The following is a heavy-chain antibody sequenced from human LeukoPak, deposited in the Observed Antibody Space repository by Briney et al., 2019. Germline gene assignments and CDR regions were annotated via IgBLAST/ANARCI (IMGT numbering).Heavy chain of an antibody. D-gene: IGHD2-2*01. CDR1: GGSISSGSYY. CDR3: AGAWGYCSSTSCSLGAFDI. V-gene: IGHV4-61*02. Sequence: SQTLSLTCTVSGGSISSGSYYWSWIRQPAGKGLEWIGRIYTSGSTNYNPSLKSRVTISVDASKNQFSLKLSSVTAADTAVYYCAGAWGYCSSTSCSLGAFDIWGQGTMVTVSS. CDR2: IYTSGST. J-gene: IGHJ3*02.